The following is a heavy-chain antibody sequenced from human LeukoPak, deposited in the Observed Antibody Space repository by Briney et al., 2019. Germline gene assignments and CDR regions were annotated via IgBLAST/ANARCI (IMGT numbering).Heavy chain of an antibody. V-gene: IGHV1-8*01. Sequence: ASVKVSCKASGYTFTSYDINWVRQAPGQGLEWMGWMNPNSGNTGYAQKFQGRVTMTRNTSISTAYMELSSLRSEDTAVYYCARGTTYYYDSSGYYVAFDIWGQGTMVTVSS. CDR1: GYTFTSYD. CDR2: MNPNSGNT. CDR3: ARGTTYYYDSSGYYVAFDI. J-gene: IGHJ3*02. D-gene: IGHD3-22*01.